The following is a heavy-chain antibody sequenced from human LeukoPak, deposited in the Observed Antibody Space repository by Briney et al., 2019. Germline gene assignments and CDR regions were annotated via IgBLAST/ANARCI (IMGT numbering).Heavy chain of an antibody. V-gene: IGHV4-34*01. J-gene: IGHJ4*02. Sequence: PSETLSLTCAVYGGSFSGYYWSWIRQPPGKGLEWIGEINHSGSNNYNPSLKSRVTISVDTSKNQFPLKLSSVTAADTAVYYCARGGIAVADFDYWGQGTLVTVSS. CDR1: GGSFSGYY. CDR2: INHSGSN. CDR3: ARGGIAVADFDY. D-gene: IGHD6-19*01.